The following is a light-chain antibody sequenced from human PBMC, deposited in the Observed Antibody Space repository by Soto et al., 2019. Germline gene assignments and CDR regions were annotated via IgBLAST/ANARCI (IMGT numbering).Light chain of an antibody. Sequence: EIVLTQSPATLSLSPGERATLSCRASESVSSSLGWYQQKPGQAPRLLIYDASNRATGIPARFSGSGSGTDFTLTISSLEPEDFAVYYCQQRVNWITFGQGTRLEIK. J-gene: IGKJ5*01. CDR1: ESVSSS. V-gene: IGKV3-11*01. CDR2: DAS. CDR3: QQRVNWIT.